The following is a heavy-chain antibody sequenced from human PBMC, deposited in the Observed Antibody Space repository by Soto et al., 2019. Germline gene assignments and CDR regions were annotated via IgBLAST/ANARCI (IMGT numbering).Heavy chain of an antibody. CDR3: ARGSSGWSNWFDP. CDR1: GFTFSSYS. CDR2: ISSSSSYI. D-gene: IGHD6-19*01. V-gene: IGHV3-21*01. Sequence: EVQLVESGGGLVKPGGSLRLSCAASGFTFSSYSMNWVRQAPGKGLEWVSSISSSSSYIYYADSVKGRFTISRDNAKNSLYVQMNSLRAEDTAVYYCARGSSGWSNWFDPWGQGTLVTVSS. J-gene: IGHJ5*02.